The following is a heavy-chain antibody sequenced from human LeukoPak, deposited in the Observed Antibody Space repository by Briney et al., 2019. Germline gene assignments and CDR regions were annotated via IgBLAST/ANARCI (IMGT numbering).Heavy chain of an antibody. CDR3: AVGYCSSTSCWADAFDI. J-gene: IGHJ3*02. CDR2: ISSSGSTI. D-gene: IGHD2-2*01. CDR1: GFTFSDYY. Sequence: GGSLRLSCAASGFTFSDYYMSWIRQAPGKGLEWVSYISSSGSTIYYADSVKGRFTISRDNAKNSLYLQMNSLRAEDTVVYYCAVGYCSSTSCWADAFDIWGQGTMVTVSS. V-gene: IGHV3-11*01.